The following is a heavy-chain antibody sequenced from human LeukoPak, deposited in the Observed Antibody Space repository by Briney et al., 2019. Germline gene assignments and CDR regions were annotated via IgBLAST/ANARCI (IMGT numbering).Heavy chain of an antibody. J-gene: IGHJ4*02. V-gene: IGHV4-4*07. CDR1: GGSISSYY. Sequence: PSETLSLTCTVSGGSISSYYWSWIRQPAGKGLEWIGRIYTSGSTNYNPSLKSRVTMSVDTSKNQFSLKLSSVTAADTAVYYCAREAVAYCGGDCEDWGQGTLVTVSS. CDR3: AREAVAYCGGDCED. D-gene: IGHD2-21*02. CDR2: IYTSGST.